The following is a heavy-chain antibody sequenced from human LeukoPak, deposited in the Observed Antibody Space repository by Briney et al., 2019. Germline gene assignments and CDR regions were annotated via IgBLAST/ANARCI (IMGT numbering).Heavy chain of an antibody. CDR1: GDSITSNY. Sequence: PSESLSLTCTVSGDSITSNYWSWIRQPPGEGLEWIGYLRYGGNTNHNSSLKSRITISLDTSKNQFSLRLSSVTAADTAIYYCARESSTSQTNLFDYWGQGTLVTVSS. V-gene: IGHV4-59*01. CDR2: LRYGGNT. J-gene: IGHJ4*02. CDR3: ARESSTSQTNLFDY. D-gene: IGHD6-6*01.